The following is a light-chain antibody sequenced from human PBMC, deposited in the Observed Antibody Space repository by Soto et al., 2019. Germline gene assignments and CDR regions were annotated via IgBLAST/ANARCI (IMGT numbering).Light chain of an antibody. CDR1: HGIRNY. V-gene: IGKV1-9*01. Sequence: DIQLTQSPSFVSASVGDRVTISCRASHGIRNYLVWYQQKSGKAPKVLIYSASTLHSGVPSRFSGSGSGREGSLTISSLQPEDFATYYCPQLNTYPPWTFGQGTKVDIK. J-gene: IGKJ1*01. CDR3: PQLNTYPPWT. CDR2: SAS.